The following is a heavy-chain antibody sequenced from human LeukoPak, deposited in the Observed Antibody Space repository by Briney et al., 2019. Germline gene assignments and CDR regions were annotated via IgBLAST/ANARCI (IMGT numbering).Heavy chain of an antibody. CDR2: ISGSGGST. J-gene: IGHJ4*02. Sequence: GGSLRLSCAASGFTFSSYAMSWVRQAPGKGLEWVSAISGSGGSTYYADSVKGRFTISRDNSKNTLYLQMNSLRAEDTAVYYCTKGRGWLQFYFDYWGQGTLVTVSS. CDR3: TKGRGWLQFYFDY. CDR1: GFTFSSYA. D-gene: IGHD5-24*01. V-gene: IGHV3-23*01.